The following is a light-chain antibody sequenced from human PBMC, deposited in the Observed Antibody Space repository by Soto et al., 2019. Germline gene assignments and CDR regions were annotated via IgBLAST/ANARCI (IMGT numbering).Light chain of an antibody. Sequence: QSVLTQSPSASASLGASVKLTYTLSSGHSNYDIAWHQQQPEKGPRYLMKLNSDGSHTKGDEIPDRFSGSSSGAERYLTISSLQSEDEADYYCQTWGTGNWVFGGGTKVTVL. CDR1: SGHSNYD. V-gene: IGLV4-69*01. CDR2: LNSDGSH. CDR3: QTWGTGNWV. J-gene: IGLJ3*02.